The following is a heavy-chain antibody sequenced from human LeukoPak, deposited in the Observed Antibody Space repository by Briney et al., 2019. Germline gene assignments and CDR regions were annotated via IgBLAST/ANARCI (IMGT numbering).Heavy chain of an antibody. J-gene: IGHJ3*02. CDR2: ISSSGSTI. CDR1: GFTFSSYE. CDR3: VKARGSDAFDI. Sequence: GGSLRLSCAASGFTFSSYEMNWVRQAPGKGLEWVSYISSSGSTIYYADSVKGRFTISRDNSKNTLYLQMSSLRAEDTAVYYCVKARGSDAFDIWGQGTMVTVSS. V-gene: IGHV3-48*03.